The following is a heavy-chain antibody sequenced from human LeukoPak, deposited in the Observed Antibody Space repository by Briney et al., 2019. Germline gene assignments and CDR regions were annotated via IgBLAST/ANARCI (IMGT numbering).Heavy chain of an antibody. J-gene: IGHJ5*02. CDR3: GSGPVGTTVP. D-gene: IGHD1-1*01. V-gene: IGHV3-23*01. CDR2: ISGSGSHA. Sequence: AGGSLRLSCAASGLSFGSYAMGWTRQAPGQGLEWVSAISGSGSHANYAESVKGRFTISRDNSKNTLYLQMHSLIAADTAVYYCGSGPVGTTVPWGQGTLVTVSS. CDR1: GLSFGSYA.